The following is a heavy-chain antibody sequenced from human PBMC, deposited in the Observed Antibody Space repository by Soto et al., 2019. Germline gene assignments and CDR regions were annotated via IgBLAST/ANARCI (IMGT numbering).Heavy chain of an antibody. Sequence: SETLSLTCTVSGGSISSYYWSWIRQPPGKGLEWIGYIYYSGSTHYNPSLKSRVTISVDTSKNQFSLKLSSVTVADTAVYYCARVNDFWSGYFYYYYYGMDVWGQGTTVTVSS. CDR2: IYYSGST. V-gene: IGHV4-59*01. CDR1: GGSISSYY. CDR3: ARVNDFWSGYFYYYYYGMDV. J-gene: IGHJ6*02. D-gene: IGHD3-3*01.